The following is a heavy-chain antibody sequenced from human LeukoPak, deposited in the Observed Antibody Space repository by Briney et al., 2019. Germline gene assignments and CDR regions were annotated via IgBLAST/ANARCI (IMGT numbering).Heavy chain of an antibody. CDR1: GFTLDDYA. V-gene: IGHV3-9*01. Sequence: PGGSLRLSCAASGFTLDDYAMHWVRQAPGKGLEWVSGISETGGTIDYADSVKGRFTISRDNAKNSLYLQMNSLRAEDTALYYCAKRPRSGWYFDYWGQGTLVTVSS. J-gene: IGHJ4*02. CDR3: AKRPRSGWYFDY. D-gene: IGHD6-19*01. CDR2: ISETGGTI.